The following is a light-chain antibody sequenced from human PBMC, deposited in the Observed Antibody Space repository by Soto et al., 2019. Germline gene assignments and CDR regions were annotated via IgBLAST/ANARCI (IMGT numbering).Light chain of an antibody. CDR1: QSVSNN. V-gene: IGKV3-15*01. CDR2: GAS. CDR3: QQYNDWPPWK. J-gene: IGKJ1*01. Sequence: EIVLTQSPGTLSLSPGERATLSCRASQSVSNNLAWYQQRPGQAPRLLIYGASTRATGIPARFSGSGSGTEFTLTISSLQSEDFAGYYCQQYNDWPPWKVGQGTKVDIK.